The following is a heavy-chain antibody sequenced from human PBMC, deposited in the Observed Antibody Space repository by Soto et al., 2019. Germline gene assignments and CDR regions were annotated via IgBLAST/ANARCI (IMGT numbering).Heavy chain of an antibody. CDR1: GFTVSTNY. J-gene: IGHJ4*02. CDR2: IYSGGST. CDR3: ARASIAAAGYYFDY. V-gene: IGHV3-53*01. D-gene: IGHD6-13*01. Sequence: EVQLVESGGGLIQPGGSLRLSCAASGFTVSTNYMSWVRQAPGKGLEWVSVIYSGGSTYYADSVKGRFTISRDNSKNTLYLQMNSLRAEDTAVYYCARASIAAAGYYFDYWGPGTLVTVSS.